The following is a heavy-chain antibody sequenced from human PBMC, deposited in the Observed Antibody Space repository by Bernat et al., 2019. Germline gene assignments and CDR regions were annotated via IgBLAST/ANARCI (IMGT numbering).Heavy chain of an antibody. Sequence: QVQLVESGGGLVKPGESLRLSCAASGFTFSDHYMSWLRQAPGEGLAWVSYISSTSSYTNYADSVKGRFTISRDMAKNSLYLQMNSLRAEDTAVYYCARLVRPSYGMDVWGQGTTVTVSS. CDR2: ISSTSSYT. CDR3: ARLVRPSYGMDV. V-gene: IGHV3-11*06. J-gene: IGHJ6*02. D-gene: IGHD3-10*02. CDR1: GFTFSDHY.